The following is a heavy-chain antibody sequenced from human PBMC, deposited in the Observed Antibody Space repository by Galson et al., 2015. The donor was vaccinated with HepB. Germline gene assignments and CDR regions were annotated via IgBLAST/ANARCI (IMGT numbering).Heavy chain of an antibody. CDR2: IYHTGST. CDR1: GASISSYY. CDR3: ARGEGFNLY. V-gene: IGHV4-59*01. Sequence: SETLSLTCTVSGASISSYYWSWIRQPPGKGLEWIGYIYHTGSTNYNPSLKSRVTLSIDTSKNQFSLKVTSVTAADTAVYFCARGEGFNLYWGQGTVVTVSS. J-gene: IGHJ4*02.